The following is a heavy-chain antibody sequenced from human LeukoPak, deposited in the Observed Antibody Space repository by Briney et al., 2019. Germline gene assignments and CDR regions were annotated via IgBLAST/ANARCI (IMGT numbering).Heavy chain of an antibody. D-gene: IGHD2-2*01. CDR2: IYYTGST. CDR3: ARVYQSAEYYFDY. V-gene: IGHV4-59*01. Sequence: SETLSLTCTVSGGSIDSYYWSWIRQPPGKGLEWIGYIYYTGSTEYHPSLKSRVTISLDTSKNPFSLKLTSVTAADTAVYYCARVYQSAEYYFDYWGQGNLVSVSS. J-gene: IGHJ4*02. CDR1: GGSIDSYY.